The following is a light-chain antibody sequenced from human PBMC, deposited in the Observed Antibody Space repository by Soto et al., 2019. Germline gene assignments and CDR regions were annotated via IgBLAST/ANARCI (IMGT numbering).Light chain of an antibody. CDR1: QSVSSSY. CDR2: GAS. Sequence: EIVFTQSSGPLSLSPGGRATLSLRASQSVSSSYLAWYQQKPGQAPRLLIYGASSRATGIPDRFSGSGSGTDFTLTISRLEPEDFAVYYCQQYGSSPITFGQGTKVDIK. J-gene: IGKJ1*01. V-gene: IGKV3-20*01. CDR3: QQYGSSPIT.